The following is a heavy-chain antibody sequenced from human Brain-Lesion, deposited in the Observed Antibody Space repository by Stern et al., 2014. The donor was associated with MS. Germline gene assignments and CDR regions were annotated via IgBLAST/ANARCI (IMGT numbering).Heavy chain of an antibody. Sequence: VQLVESGPGLGKPSQTLSLTCNVSGASISSGTYFWTWIRQPAGKGLEWIGRISPRGTPTCNPSLKRRVTISLDTSKKEFSQKRSSGAAADTAVYYCARAYYYDTSGDSDAFNIWGQGTQVTVSS. V-gene: IGHV4-61*02. D-gene: IGHD3-22*01. CDR1: GASISSGTYF. CDR2: ISPRGTP. J-gene: IGHJ3*02. CDR3: ARAYYYDTSGDSDAFNI.